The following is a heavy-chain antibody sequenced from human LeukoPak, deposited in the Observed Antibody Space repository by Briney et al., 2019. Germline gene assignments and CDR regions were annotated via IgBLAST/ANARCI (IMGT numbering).Heavy chain of an antibody. V-gene: IGHV6-1*01. CDR1: GDXVSSNSAA. Sequence: QTLSLTCAISGDXVSSNSAAWNWIRQSPSRGLEWLGRTYYRSKWYNDYAVSVKSRITINADTSKNQFSLQLNSVSPEDTAVYYCARDEQWVVYFESWGQGTLVTVSS. D-gene: IGHD6-19*01. CDR3: ARDEQWVVYFES. J-gene: IGHJ4*02. CDR2: TYYRSKWYN.